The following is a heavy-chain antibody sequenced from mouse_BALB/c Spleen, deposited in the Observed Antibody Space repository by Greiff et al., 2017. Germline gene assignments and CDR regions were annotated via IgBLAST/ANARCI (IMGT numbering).Heavy chain of an antibody. Sequence: EVQVVESGGGLVKPGGSLKLSCAASGFTFSSYAMSWVRQTPEKRLEWVASISSGGSTYYPDSVKGRFTISRDNARNILYLQMSSLRSEDTAMYYCARAPYYYGSSYWYFDVWGAGTTVTVSS. D-gene: IGHD1-1*01. J-gene: IGHJ1*01. CDR2: ISSGGST. CDR1: GFTFSSYA. V-gene: IGHV5-6-5*01. CDR3: ARAPYYYGSSYWYFDV.